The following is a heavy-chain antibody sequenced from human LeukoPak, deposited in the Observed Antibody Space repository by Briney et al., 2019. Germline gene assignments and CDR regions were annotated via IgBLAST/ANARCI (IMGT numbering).Heavy chain of an antibody. Sequence: ASVKVSCKASGYTFTSYYMHWVRQAPGQGLEWMGIINPSGGSTSYAQKFQGRVTMTTDTSTSTAYMELRSLRSDDTAVYYCARGGYSGYGGFDYWGQGTLVTVSS. D-gene: IGHD5-12*01. V-gene: IGHV1-46*01. CDR2: INPSGGST. J-gene: IGHJ4*02. CDR1: GYTFTSYY. CDR3: ARGGYSGYGGFDY.